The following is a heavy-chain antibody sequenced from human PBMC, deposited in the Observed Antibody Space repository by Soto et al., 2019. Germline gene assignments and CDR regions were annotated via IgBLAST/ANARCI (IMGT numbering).Heavy chain of an antibody. CDR1: GFTFNAYT. J-gene: IGHJ4*02. V-gene: IGHV3-43*01. CDR2: ISWDGGIT. CDR3: AKDSYDILTGQKRYFDS. D-gene: IGHD3-9*01. Sequence: ATSGFTFNAYTMHWVRQAPGKGLEWVSLISWDGGITYYGDSVEGRFTVSRDNSDNSLYLQMTSLRSDDTAFYYCAKDSYDILTGQKRYFDSWGQGTLVTVS.